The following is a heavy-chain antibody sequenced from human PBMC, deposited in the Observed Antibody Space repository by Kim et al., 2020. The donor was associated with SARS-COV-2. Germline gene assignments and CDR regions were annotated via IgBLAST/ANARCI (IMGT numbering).Heavy chain of an antibody. J-gene: IGHJ4*02. CDR3: ASYGSTWNEPLDY. V-gene: IGHV4-39*01. CDR1: GGSIGSSIYY. Sequence: SETLSLTCTVSGGSIGSSIYYWGWIRQPPGKGLEWIGSYYYSGSTYYNPSLQSRVTISVDTSKNQFPLKLSSVTAADTAVYYCASYGSTWNEPLDYWGQGTLVTVSS. CDR2: YYYSGST. D-gene: IGHD1-1*01.